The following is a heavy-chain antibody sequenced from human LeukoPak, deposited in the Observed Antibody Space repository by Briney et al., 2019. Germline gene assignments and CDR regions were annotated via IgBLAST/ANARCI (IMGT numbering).Heavy chain of an antibody. Sequence: PGRSLRLSCAASGFTFSSYAMHWVRQAPGKGLEWVAVISYDGSNKYYADSMKGRFTISRDNSKNTLYLQMNSLRAEDTAVYYCARDAEEVGDTNPDYWGQGTLVTVSS. CDR2: ISYDGSNK. CDR1: GFTFSSYA. D-gene: IGHD1-26*01. J-gene: IGHJ4*02. CDR3: ARDAEEVGDTNPDY. V-gene: IGHV3-30*04.